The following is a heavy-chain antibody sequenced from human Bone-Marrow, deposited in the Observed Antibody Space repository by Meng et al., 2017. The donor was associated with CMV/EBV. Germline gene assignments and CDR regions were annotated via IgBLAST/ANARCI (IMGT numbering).Heavy chain of an antibody. V-gene: IGHV4-39*07. CDR2: IYYSGST. CDR3: AREKVGALAFDI. CDR1: GGSISSSSYY. Sequence: SETLSLTCTVSGGSISSSSYYWGWIRQPPGKGLEWIGSIYYSGSTYYNPSLKSRVTISVDTSKNQFSLKLSSVTAADTAVYYCAREKVGALAFDIWGQGTMVT. D-gene: IGHD4/OR15-4a*01. J-gene: IGHJ3*02.